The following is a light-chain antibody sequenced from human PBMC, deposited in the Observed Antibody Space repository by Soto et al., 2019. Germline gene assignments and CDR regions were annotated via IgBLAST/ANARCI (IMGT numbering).Light chain of an antibody. CDR2: KAS. Sequence: DIQMTQFPSTLSASVGDRVTITCRASQSISSWLAWYQQKPGKAPKVLIYKASILESGVPSRFSGSGSGTEFTLTISSLQPDDFATYYCQQYNNKLITFGQGTRLEIK. CDR1: QSISSW. CDR3: QQYNNKLIT. J-gene: IGKJ5*01. V-gene: IGKV1-5*03.